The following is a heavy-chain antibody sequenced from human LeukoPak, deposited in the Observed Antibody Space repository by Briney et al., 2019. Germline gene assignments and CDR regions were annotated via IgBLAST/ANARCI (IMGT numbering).Heavy chain of an antibody. CDR2: ISSTSSAI. D-gene: IGHD5-18*01. J-gene: IGHJ4*02. CDR1: GFTFSSFS. CDR3: ARVIASYGDSAY. Sequence: PGGSLRLSCAASGFTFSSFSMNWVRQAPGKGLEWLSYISSTSSAIYYADSLKGRFTISRDNAKNSLYPQMNSLRAEDTAVYYCARVIASYGDSAYWGQGTLVTVSS. V-gene: IGHV3-48*04.